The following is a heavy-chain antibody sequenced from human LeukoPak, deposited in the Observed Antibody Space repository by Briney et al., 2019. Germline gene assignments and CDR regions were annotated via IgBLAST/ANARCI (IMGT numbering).Heavy chain of an antibody. CDR2: VYYSGST. CDR3: ARDRVVPAAMGEDAFDI. V-gene: IGHV4-59*12. J-gene: IGHJ3*02. Sequence: SETLSLTCTVSGGSISYYYWSWIRQPPGKGLEWMGYVYYSGSTNYNPSLRSRVTISVDTSKNKFSLNLSSVTAANTAVYYCARDRVVPAAMGEDAFDIWGQGTMVTVSS. D-gene: IGHD2-2*01. CDR1: GGSISYYY.